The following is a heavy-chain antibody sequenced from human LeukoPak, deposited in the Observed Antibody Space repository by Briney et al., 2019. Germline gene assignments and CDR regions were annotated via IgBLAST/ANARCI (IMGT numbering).Heavy chain of an antibody. CDR1: GGSISSYY. J-gene: IGHJ2*01. V-gene: IGHV4-4*07. D-gene: IGHD2-21*02. CDR3: ARAQAYCGGDCYPPYWYFDL. CDR2: IHTSGNT. Sequence: PSETLSLTCTVSGGSISSYYWSWIRQPAGKGLEWIGRIHTSGNTAHNPSLTSRLTISVHTSKNQFSLKLNSVTAADTAVYYCARAQAYCGGDCYPPYWYFDLWGRGTLVTVSS.